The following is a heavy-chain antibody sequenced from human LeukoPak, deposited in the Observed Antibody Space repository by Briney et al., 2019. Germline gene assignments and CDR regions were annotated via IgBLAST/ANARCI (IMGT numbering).Heavy chain of an antibody. J-gene: IGHJ4*02. Sequence: GGSLRLSCAASGFTFSSYSMNWVRQAPGKGLEWVSSISSSSSYIYYADSVKGRFTISRDNAKNSLYLQMNSLRAEDTAVYYCARVGGYCSGGSCCFFDYWGQGTLVTVSS. V-gene: IGHV3-21*01. CDR1: GFTFSSYS. D-gene: IGHD2-15*01. CDR2: ISSSSSYI. CDR3: ARVGGYCSGGSCCFFDY.